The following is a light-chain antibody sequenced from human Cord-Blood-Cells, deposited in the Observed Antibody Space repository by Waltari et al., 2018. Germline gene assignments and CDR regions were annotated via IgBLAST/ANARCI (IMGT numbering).Light chain of an antibody. Sequence: SSELTQDPAVSVALGQTVRITCQGDSLRSYYSSWYQQKPGQAPVLVIYGKNNRPSGIPDRFSGSSSGNTASLTITGAQAEDEADDYCNSRDSSGNIWVFGGGTKLTVL. CDR2: GKN. J-gene: IGLJ3*02. CDR1: SLRSYY. V-gene: IGLV3-19*01. CDR3: NSRDSSGNIWV.